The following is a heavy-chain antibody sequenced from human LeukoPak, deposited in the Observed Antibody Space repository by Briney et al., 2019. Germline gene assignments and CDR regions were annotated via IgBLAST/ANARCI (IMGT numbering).Heavy chain of an antibody. V-gene: IGHV4-39*07. J-gene: IGHJ6*02. CDR3: AAAPILRGGGGEHYRCGMDV. D-gene: IGHD2-2*02. CDR2: IYYSGST. CDR1: GGSISSSSYY. Sequence: SETLSLTCTVSGGSISSSSYYWGWIRHPPGKGLEWIGSIYYSGSTYYNPSLKSRVTISADTFQNHFSLIVTSLTAADTAVYYCAAAPILRGGGGEHYRCGMDVWGQGTTVIVSS.